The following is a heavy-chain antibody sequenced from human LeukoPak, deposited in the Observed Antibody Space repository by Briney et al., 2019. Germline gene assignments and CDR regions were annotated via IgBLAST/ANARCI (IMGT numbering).Heavy chain of an antibody. Sequence: PSETLSLTCAVYGGSFSGYYWSWIRQTPGKGLQWIGEINHRGSPKYNPSLKSRVTISVDTSKNQFSLKLSSMTAADMGVYFCAGSSYIGLDYWGQGTLVTVSS. V-gene: IGHV4-34*01. CDR3: AGSSYIGLDY. CDR1: GGSFSGYY. CDR2: INHRGSP. D-gene: IGHD3-22*01. J-gene: IGHJ4*02.